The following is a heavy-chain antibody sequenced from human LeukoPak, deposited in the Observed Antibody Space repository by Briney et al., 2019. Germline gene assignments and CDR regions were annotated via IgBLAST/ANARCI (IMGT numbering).Heavy chain of an antibody. CDR2: INHSGST. D-gene: IGHD3-10*01. CDR1: GGSFSGYY. J-gene: IGHJ4*02. CDR3: AWGRRSTFDY. Sequence: SETLSLTCAVYGGSFSGYYWSWIRQPPGKGLEWIGEINHSGSTNYNPSLKSRVTISVDTSKNQFSLKLSSVTAADTAVYYCAWGRRSTFDYWGQGTLVTVSS. V-gene: IGHV4-34*01.